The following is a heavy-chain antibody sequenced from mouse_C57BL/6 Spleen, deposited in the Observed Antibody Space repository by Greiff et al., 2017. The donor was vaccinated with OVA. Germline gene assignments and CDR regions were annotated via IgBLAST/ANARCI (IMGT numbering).Heavy chain of an antibody. D-gene: IGHD4-1*01. CDR3: ASRGNWGYFDV. CDR1: GFSLTSYG. J-gene: IGHJ1*03. Sequence: VKLVESGPGLVAPSQSLSITCTVSGFSLTSYGVDWVRQSPGKGLEWLGVIWGVGSTNYNSALKSRLSISKDNSKSRVFLKMNSLQTDDTAMYYCASRGNWGYFDVWGTGTTVTVSS. CDR2: IWGVGST. V-gene: IGHV2-6*01.